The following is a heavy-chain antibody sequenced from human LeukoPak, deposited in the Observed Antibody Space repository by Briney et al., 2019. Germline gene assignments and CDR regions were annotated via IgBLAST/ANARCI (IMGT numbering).Heavy chain of an antibody. CDR1: GGSFSGYY. J-gene: IGHJ5*02. D-gene: IGHD6-13*01. CDR2: INDSGST. Sequence: PSETLSLTCAVYGGSFSGYYWSWIRQPPGKGLEWIGEINDSGSTYYNPSLKSRVTISVDTSKNQFSLKLSSVTAADTAVYYCARHASSSWYRPSNWFDPWGQGTLVAVSS. V-gene: IGHV4-34*01. CDR3: ARHASSSWYRPSNWFDP.